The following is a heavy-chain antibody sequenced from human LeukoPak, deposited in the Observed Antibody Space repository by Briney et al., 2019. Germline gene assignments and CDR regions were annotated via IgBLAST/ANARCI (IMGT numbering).Heavy chain of an antibody. D-gene: IGHD6-13*01. CDR3: ARDLPNSSSWWGVDYYYYYMDV. CDR1: GFAVSSNY. CDR2: IYSGGST. V-gene: IGHV3-66*02. Sequence: GGSLRLSCAASGFAVSSNYMSWVRQAPGKGLEWVSVIYSGGSTYYADSAKGRFTISRDNSKNTLYLQMNSLRAEDTAVYYCARDLPNSSSWWGVDYYYYYMDVWGKGTTVTVSS. J-gene: IGHJ6*03.